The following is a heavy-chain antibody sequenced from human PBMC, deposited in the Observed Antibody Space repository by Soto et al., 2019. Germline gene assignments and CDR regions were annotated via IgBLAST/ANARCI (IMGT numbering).Heavy chain of an antibody. V-gene: IGHV4-4*02. D-gene: IGHD6-6*01. CDR2: IYHSGST. Sequence: PSETLSLTWAVCGGSISSSNWWSWGREPRGKGLGWNGEIYHSGSTNYNRSLKRRVTISVDKSKTQFSLKLSSVTAADTAVYYCASEGSSSSRWGSLDYWGQGTLVTVSS. J-gene: IGHJ4*02. CDR1: GGSISSSNW. CDR3: ASEGSSSSRWGSLDY.